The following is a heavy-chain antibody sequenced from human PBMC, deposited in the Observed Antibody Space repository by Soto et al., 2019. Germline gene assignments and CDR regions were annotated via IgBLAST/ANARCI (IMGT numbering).Heavy chain of an antibody. D-gene: IGHD1-1*01. CDR1: GGFVSSGTYY. CDR2: MSHSGGT. Sequence: QVQLQQWGAGLLKPSETLSLTCAVYGGFVSSGTYYWSWIRQPPGKGLEWIGEMSHSGGTHFNPSLKSGVTISVDTSKNQFSLKMSAVTAADKDLYYCARVERGTVTTVVDAFDIWGPGTMVTVSS. J-gene: IGHJ3*02. CDR3: ARVERGTVTTVVDAFDI. V-gene: IGHV4-34*01.